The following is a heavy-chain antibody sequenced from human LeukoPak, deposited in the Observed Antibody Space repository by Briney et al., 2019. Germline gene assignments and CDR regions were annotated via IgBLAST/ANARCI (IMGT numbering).Heavy chain of an antibody. Sequence: PGRSLRLSCAASGFTFSSYSMNWVRQAPGKGLEWVSYISFSVNTKYYGDSVKGRFTISRDNAKNSLYLHMDSLRAEDTAVYYCARGAYSSGWAYFDHWGQGTLVTVSS. CDR3: ARGAYSSGWAYFDH. J-gene: IGHJ4*02. CDR1: GFTFSSYS. D-gene: IGHD6-19*01. CDR2: ISFSVNTK. V-gene: IGHV3-48*04.